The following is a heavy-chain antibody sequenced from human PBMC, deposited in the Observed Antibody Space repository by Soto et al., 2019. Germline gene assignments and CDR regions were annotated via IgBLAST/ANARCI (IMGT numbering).Heavy chain of an antibody. CDR2: IKSKTDGGTT. CDR1: GFTFSIAW. CDR3: TTDLQIKDFWSGYYTSYYYGMDV. J-gene: IGHJ6*02. D-gene: IGHD3-3*01. Sequence: GVSLRLSFAASGFTFSIAWMNLVRQAPGKGLEWVGRIKSKTDGGTTDYAAPVKGRFTISRDDSKNTLYLQMNSLKTEDTAVYYCTTDLQIKDFWSGYYTSYYYGMDVWGQGTTVTVSS. V-gene: IGHV3-15*07.